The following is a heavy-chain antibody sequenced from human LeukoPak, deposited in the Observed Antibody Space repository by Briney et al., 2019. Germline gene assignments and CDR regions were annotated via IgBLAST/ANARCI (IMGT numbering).Heavy chain of an antibody. D-gene: IGHD1-26*01. Sequence: ASVKVSCKSSGYTFTTYGISWVRQAPGQGLEWMGWISTYNGDTNYAQKLQGRVTMTTDTSTSTAYMELRSLRSDDTAVYYCARGNGDYSSGWFDPWGQGTLVTVSS. CDR1: GYTFTTYG. CDR3: ARGNGDYSSGWFDP. CDR2: ISTYNGDT. J-gene: IGHJ5*02. V-gene: IGHV1-18*01.